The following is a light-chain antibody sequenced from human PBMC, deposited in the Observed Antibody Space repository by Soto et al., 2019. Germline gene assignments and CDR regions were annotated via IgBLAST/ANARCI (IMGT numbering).Light chain of an antibody. CDR1: QTVTSAY. CDR2: AAS. Sequence: EIVLTQSPGTLSLSPGESATLSCRASQTVTSAYMAWYQQKPGQAPNLLIYAASTRAVGIQDRFSASGSGTDFTLTISRLEPEDFAVYYCQQYSESPRTFGQGTKVDIK. V-gene: IGKV3-20*01. CDR3: QQYSESPRT. J-gene: IGKJ1*01.